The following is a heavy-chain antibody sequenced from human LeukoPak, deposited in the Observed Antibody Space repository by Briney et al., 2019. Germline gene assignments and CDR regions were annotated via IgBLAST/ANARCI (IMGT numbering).Heavy chain of an antibody. CDR2: IYYSGST. Sequence: SETLSLTCTVSGGSISSYYWSWIRQPPGKGLEWIGYIYYSGSTNYNPSLKSRVTISVDTSKNQFSLKLGSVTAADTAVYYCARRVGDCYSDWGQGTLVTVSS. J-gene: IGHJ4*02. D-gene: IGHD2-21*02. CDR3: ARRVGDCYSD. CDR1: GGSISSYY. V-gene: IGHV4-59*01.